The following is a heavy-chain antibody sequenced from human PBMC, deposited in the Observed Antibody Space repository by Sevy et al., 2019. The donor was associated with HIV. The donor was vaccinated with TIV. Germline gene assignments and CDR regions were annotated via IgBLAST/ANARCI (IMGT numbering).Heavy chain of an antibody. CDR1: DGSISSYY. Sequence: SETLSLTCTVSDGSISSYYWSWIRQPPGKGLEWIGYIYYSGSTNYNPSLKSRVTISVDTSKNQFSLKLSSVTAADTAVYYCARTFVTMVRGVRAYYFDYWGQGTLVTVSS. V-gene: IGHV4-59*01. CDR2: IYYSGST. J-gene: IGHJ4*02. CDR3: ARTFVTMVRGVRAYYFDY. D-gene: IGHD3-10*01.